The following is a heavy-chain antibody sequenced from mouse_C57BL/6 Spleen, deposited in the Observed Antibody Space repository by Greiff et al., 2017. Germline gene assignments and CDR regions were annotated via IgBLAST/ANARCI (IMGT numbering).Heavy chain of an antibody. CDR2: INPNNGGT. CDR1: GYTFTDYY. CDR3: AGGYYGSSNRYWYFDV. D-gene: IGHD1-1*01. Sequence: EVQLQQSGPELVKPGASVKISCKASGYTFTDYYMNWVKQSHGKSLEWIGDINPNNGGTSYNQKFKGKATLTVDKSSSTAYMELRSLTSEDSAVYYCAGGYYGSSNRYWYFDVWGTGTTVTVSS. J-gene: IGHJ1*03. V-gene: IGHV1-26*01.